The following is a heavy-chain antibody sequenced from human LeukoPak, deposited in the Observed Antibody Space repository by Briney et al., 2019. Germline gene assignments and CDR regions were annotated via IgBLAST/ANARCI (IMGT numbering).Heavy chain of an antibody. Sequence: GASVKVSCKASGYTFTSYGISWVRQAPGQGLEWMGWISAYNGNTNYAQKLQGRVTMTTDTSTSTAYMELRSLRSDDTAVYYCARDRTRLGYCSSTNCDEDAFDIWGQGTMVTVSS. CDR1: GYTFTSYG. CDR2: ISAYNGNT. D-gene: IGHD2-2*01. J-gene: IGHJ3*02. CDR3: ARDRTRLGYCSSTNCDEDAFDI. V-gene: IGHV1-18*01.